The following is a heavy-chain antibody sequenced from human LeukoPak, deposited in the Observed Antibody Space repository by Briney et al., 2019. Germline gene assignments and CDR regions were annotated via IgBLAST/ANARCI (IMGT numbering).Heavy chain of an antibody. J-gene: IGHJ6*02. CDR1: GGSISSYY. CDR3: ASSEVGPLHPLSDYYGMDV. D-gene: IGHD1-26*01. Sequence: SETLSLTCTVSGGSISSYYWSWIRQPPGKGLEWIGYIYYSGSTNYNPSLKSRVTISVDTSKNQFSLKLSSVTAADTAVYYCASSEVGPLHPLSDYYGMDVWGQGTTVTVSS. CDR2: IYYSGST. V-gene: IGHV4-59*01.